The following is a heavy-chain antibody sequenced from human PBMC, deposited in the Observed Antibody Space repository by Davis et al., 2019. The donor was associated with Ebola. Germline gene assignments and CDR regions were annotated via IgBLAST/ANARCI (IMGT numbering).Heavy chain of an antibody. CDR2: IYPGDSDT. Sequence: GESLKISCKGSGYSFTSYWIGWVRQMPGKGLEWMGIIYPGDSDTRYSPSFQGHVTISADKSISTAYLQWSILKASDTAMYYCARPEAAAGTGYWGQGTLVTVSS. J-gene: IGHJ4*02. V-gene: IGHV5-51*01. CDR3: ARPEAAAGTGY. D-gene: IGHD6-13*01. CDR1: GYSFTSYW.